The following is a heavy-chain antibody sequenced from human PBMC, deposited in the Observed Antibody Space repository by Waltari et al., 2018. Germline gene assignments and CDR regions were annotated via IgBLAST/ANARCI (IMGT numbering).Heavy chain of an antibody. Sequence: QVQLVESGGGVVQPGRSLRLSCAASGFAFSSYAMHWVRQAPGKGLEWVAVISYDGSNKYYADSVKGRFTISRDNSKNTLYLQMNSLRAEDTAVYYCARVRSGEAFDYWGQGTLVTVSS. CDR1: GFAFSSYA. J-gene: IGHJ4*02. CDR2: ISYDGSNK. V-gene: IGHV3-30-3*01. CDR3: ARVRSGEAFDY.